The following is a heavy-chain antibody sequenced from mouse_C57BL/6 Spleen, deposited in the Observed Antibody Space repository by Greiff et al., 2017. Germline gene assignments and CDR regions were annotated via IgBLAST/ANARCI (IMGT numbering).Heavy chain of an antibody. J-gene: IGHJ4*01. D-gene: IGHD3-2*02. CDR2: ICSGGSYT. V-gene: IGHV5-6*01. Sequence: EVQLMQSGGDLVKPGGSLKLSCAASGFTFSSYGMSWVRQTPDKRLEWVATICSGGSYTYYPASVKGRCTISGDNAKHTLYMQMSSLKSEDTAMYYCARQIDSSGCEEDYAMDYWGQGTSVTVSS. CDR1: GFTFSSYG. CDR3: ARQIDSSGCEEDYAMDY.